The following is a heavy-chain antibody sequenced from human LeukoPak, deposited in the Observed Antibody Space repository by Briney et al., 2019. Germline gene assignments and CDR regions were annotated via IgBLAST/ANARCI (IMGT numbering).Heavy chain of an antibody. CDR3: ARVSRYYSDSGSYPFFDY. J-gene: IGHJ4*02. D-gene: IGHD3-10*01. CDR1: GFTFSSFE. Sequence: GGSLRLCCAASGFTFSSFEMNWVRQASGKGLEWVSYISSSISTMYYADSVKGRFTISRDNAKNSLYLQLNSLRAEDSAVYYCARVSRYYSDSGSYPFFDYWGQGTLVTVSS. CDR2: ISSSISTM. V-gene: IGHV3-48*03.